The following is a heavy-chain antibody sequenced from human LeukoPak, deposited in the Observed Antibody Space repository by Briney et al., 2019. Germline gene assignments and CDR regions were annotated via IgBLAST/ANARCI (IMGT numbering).Heavy chain of an antibody. V-gene: IGHV3-21*01. Sequence: GGSLRLSCAASGFTFSNYSMNWVRQAPGKGLEWVSSISSRSSYIYYADSVKGRFTISRDNAKNSLYLQMNSLRAEDTAVYYCARDYSRGYSGSYFRYWGQGTLVTVSS. CDR1: GFTFSNYS. J-gene: IGHJ4*02. CDR2: ISSRSSYI. CDR3: ARDYSRGYSGSYFRY. D-gene: IGHD1-26*01.